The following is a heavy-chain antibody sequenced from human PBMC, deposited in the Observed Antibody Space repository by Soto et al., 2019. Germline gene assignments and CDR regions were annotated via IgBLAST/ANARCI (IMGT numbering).Heavy chain of an antibody. V-gene: IGHV3-23*01. J-gene: IGHJ6*02. CDR3: AKILGVAVAAEYYYGMDV. CDR1: GFTFSSYA. CDR2: ISGSGGST. D-gene: IGHD6-19*01. Sequence: GGSLRLSCAASGFTFSSYAMSWVRQAPGKGLEWVSAISGSGGSTYYADSVKGRFTISRDNSKNTLYLQMNSLRAEDTAVYYCAKILGVAVAAEYYYGMDVWGQGTTVTVSS.